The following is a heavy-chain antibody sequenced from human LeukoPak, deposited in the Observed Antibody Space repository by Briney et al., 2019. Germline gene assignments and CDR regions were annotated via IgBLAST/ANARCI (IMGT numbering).Heavy chain of an antibody. CDR2: INHSGST. CDR1: GGSFSGYY. Sequence: SETLSLTCAVYGGSFSGYYWSWIRQPPGKGLEWIGEINHSGSTNYNPSLKSRVTISVDTSKNQFSLKLSSVTAADTAVYYCARLYGSGSPILPWGQGTLVTVSS. D-gene: IGHD3-10*01. J-gene: IGHJ4*02. V-gene: IGHV4-34*01. CDR3: ARLYGSGSPILP.